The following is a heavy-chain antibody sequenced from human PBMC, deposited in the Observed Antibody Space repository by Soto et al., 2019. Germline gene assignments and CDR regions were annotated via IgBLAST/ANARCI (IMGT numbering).Heavy chain of an antibody. V-gene: IGHV4-59*08. D-gene: IGHD3-9*01. Sequence: SETLSLTCTFSGGSISSYYWSWIRQPPGKGLEWIGYIYYSGSTNYNPSLKSRATISVDTSKNQFSLKLSSVTAADTAVYYCASSLGVTYYDILTGYYPDAFDIWGQGTMVTVSS. J-gene: IGHJ3*02. CDR2: IYYSGST. CDR1: GGSISSYY. CDR3: ASSLGVTYYDILTGYYPDAFDI.